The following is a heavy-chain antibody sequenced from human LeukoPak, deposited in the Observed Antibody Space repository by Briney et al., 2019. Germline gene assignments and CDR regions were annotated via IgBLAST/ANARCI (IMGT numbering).Heavy chain of an antibody. Sequence: PSQTLSLTCTVSGGSISSDDYYWSWIRQPPGKGLEWIGYIYYSGSTYYNPSLKSRVTIPVDTSKNQFSLKLSSVTAADTAVYYCARDSHRQDSSGYYWFDYWGQGTLVTVSS. J-gene: IGHJ4*02. D-gene: IGHD3-22*01. CDR2: IYYSGST. CDR3: ARDSHRQDSSGYYWFDY. V-gene: IGHV4-30-4*08. CDR1: GGSISSDDYY.